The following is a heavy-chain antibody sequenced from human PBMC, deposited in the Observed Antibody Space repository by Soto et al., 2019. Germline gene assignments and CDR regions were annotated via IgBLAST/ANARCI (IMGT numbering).Heavy chain of an antibody. J-gene: IGHJ3*01. V-gene: IGHV3-73*01. CDR2: IRTKTNNYAT. Sequence: PGGSLRLSCAASGFTFSGSAMHWVRQAFGKGLEWVGHIRTKTNNYATAYGASVKGRFTISRDDSKSTAYLQMSSLHPGDTAVYYCTRLFAYGDAFNLWGQGTVVTVSS. D-gene: IGHD4-17*01. CDR3: TRLFAYGDAFNL. CDR1: GFTFSGSA.